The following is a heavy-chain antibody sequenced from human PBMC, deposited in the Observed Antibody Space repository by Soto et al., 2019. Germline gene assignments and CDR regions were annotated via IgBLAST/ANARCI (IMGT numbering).Heavy chain of an antibody. CDR3: AAVGRYWFRFLQDGIAV. CDR2: IVVGSGNT. CDR1: GFTFTSSA. Sequence: SVKGSCKGSGFTFTSSAVQWVRQARGQRLEWIGWIVVGSGNTNYAQKFQERVTITRDMSTSTAYMELSSLRSEDTAVYYCAAVGRYWFRFLQDGIAVRGRRTTDPVS. D-gene: IGHD3-22*01. J-gene: IGHJ6*01. V-gene: IGHV1-58*01.